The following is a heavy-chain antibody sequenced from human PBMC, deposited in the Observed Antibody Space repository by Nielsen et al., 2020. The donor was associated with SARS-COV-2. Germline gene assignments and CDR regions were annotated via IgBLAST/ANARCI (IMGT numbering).Heavy chain of an antibody. J-gene: IGHJ3*02. CDR2: ISYDGSNK. Sequence: GGSLRLSCAASGFTLKNAWMHWVRQAPGKGLEWVAVISYDGSNKYYADSVKGRFTISRDNSKNTLYLQMNSLRAEDTAVYYCARSSGSAFDIWGQGTMVTVSS. CDR3: ARSSGSAFDI. CDR1: GFTLKNAW. V-gene: IGHV3-30*03. D-gene: IGHD6-19*01.